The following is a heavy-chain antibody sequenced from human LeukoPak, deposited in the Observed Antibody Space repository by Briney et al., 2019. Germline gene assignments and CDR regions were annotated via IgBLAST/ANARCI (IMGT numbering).Heavy chain of an antibody. CDR2: ISGSSSYT. V-gene: IGHV3-11*06. J-gene: IGHJ3*02. CDR3: ARVLVGDAFDI. Sequence: GGSLRLSCAASGFTFSDYYMSWIRQAPGKGLEWVSYISGSSSYTNYADSVKGRFTISRDNAKNSLYLQMNSLRAEDTAVYYCARVLVGDAFDIWGQGTMDTVSS. CDR1: GFTFSDYY. D-gene: IGHD2-15*01.